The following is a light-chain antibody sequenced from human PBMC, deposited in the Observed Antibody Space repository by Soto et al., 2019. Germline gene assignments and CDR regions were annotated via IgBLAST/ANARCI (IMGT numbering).Light chain of an antibody. J-gene: IGKJ5*01. CDR1: QSLTNSF. CDR3: QQYGTSEII. CDR2: DTS. Sequence: VLTQSPGTLSLSPGERATLSCRASQSLTNSFIAWYQQKPGQAPRLLIYDTSSRASGIPDRFSGSGSGTDFTLTISRLETEDFAVFYCQQYGTSEIIFGQGTRLEIK. V-gene: IGKV3-20*01.